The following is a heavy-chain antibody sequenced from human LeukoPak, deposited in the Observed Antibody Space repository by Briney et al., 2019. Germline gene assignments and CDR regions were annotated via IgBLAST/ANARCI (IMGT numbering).Heavy chain of an antibody. D-gene: IGHD3-10*01. J-gene: IGHJ5*02. CDR2: INHSGST. CDR1: GGSVISTTYY. V-gene: IGHV4-39*07. Sequence: PSETLSLTCTVSGGSVISTTYYWSWIRQPPGKGLEWIGEINHSGSTNYNPSLKSRVTISVDTSKNQFSLKLSSVTAADTAVYYCARGGLWFGVNWFDPWGQGTLVTVSS. CDR3: ARGGLWFGVNWFDP.